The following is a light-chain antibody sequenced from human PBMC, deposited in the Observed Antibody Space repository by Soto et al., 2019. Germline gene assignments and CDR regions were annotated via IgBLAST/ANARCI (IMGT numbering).Light chain of an antibody. CDR3: QQYMSSVT. CDR1: QSVDTTF. CDR2: GSS. J-gene: IGKJ1*01. Sequence: EIVLTQSPGSLSLSPGQRATLSCRASQSVDTTFFAWYQKKPDPAPMLIFYGSSKRASVIPYRFSGSGSGTDFTLIISRLEHEAFAVYYCQQYMSSVTFGQGTKVDIK. V-gene: IGKV3-20*01.